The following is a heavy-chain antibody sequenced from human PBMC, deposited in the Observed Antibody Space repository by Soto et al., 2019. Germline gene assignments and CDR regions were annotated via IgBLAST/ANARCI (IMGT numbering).Heavy chain of an antibody. V-gene: IGHV3-11*01. Sequence: QVQLVESGGDLVEPGGSLRLSCAASGFTFSDYYMSWMRQAPGKGLEWIAYISGAGSNYADSGQGRFTISRDNTKNSLYLQMNSLRDEDTAVYYCARSRKPSYYSGPYFGFWGQGALVTVSS. CDR3: ARSRKPSYYSGPYFGF. CDR2: ISGAGS. CDR1: GFTFSDYY. J-gene: IGHJ4*02. D-gene: IGHD3-10*01.